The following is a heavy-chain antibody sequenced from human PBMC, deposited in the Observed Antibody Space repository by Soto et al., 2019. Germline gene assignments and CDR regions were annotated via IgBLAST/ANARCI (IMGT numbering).Heavy chain of an antibody. CDR3: AKREHIFFDY. J-gene: IGHJ4*02. D-gene: IGHD3-9*01. V-gene: IGHV3-23*01. CDR1: GYTFSSSI. CDR2: FSGSSGNS. Sequence: SLRLSCAGSGYTFSSSIMSWVRQAPGKGLEWVSTFSGSSGNSYHADSAKGRFTISRDNSKNTLYLQMNSLRAEDTALYYCAKREHIFFDYWGQGTLVTVSS.